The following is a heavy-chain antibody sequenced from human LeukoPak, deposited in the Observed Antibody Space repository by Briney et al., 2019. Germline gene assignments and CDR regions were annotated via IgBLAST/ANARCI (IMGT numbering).Heavy chain of an antibody. V-gene: IGHV4-38-2*01. CDR1: GYSISSGYY. J-gene: IGHJ4*02. Sequence: SETLSLTCAVSGYSISSGYYWGWIRQPPGKGLEWIGSICHSGSTYYNPSLKSRVTISVDTSKNQFSLKLSSVTAADTAVYYCATYLGGFDYWGQGTLVTVSS. D-gene: IGHD7-27*01. CDR2: ICHSGST. CDR3: ATYLGGFDY.